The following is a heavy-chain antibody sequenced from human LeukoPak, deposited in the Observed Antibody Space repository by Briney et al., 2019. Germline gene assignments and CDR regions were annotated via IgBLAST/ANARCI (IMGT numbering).Heavy chain of an antibody. CDR1: GYTFTSYG. Sequence: ASVKVSCKASGYTFTSYGISWVRQAPGQGLEWMGWISAYNGNTNYAQKLQGRVTMTTDTSTSTAYMELRSLRSDDTAVYYCARDDYCSSTSCHLGWGQGTLVTVSS. CDR3: ARDDYCSSTSCHLG. J-gene: IGHJ4*02. D-gene: IGHD2-2*01. V-gene: IGHV1-18*01. CDR2: ISAYNGNT.